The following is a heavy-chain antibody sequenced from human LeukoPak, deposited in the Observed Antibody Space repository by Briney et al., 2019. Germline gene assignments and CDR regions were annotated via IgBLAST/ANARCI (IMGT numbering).Heavy chain of an antibody. CDR1: GGSFSGYY. Sequence: PSETLSLTCAVYGGSFSGYYWSWIRQPPGKGLEWIGEINHSGSTNYNPSLKSRVTVSVDTSKNQFSLKLSSVTAADTAVYYCARGWLLRYCSGGSCQTHFDYWGQGTLVTVSS. CDR3: ARGWLLRYCSGGSCQTHFDY. D-gene: IGHD2-15*01. CDR2: INHSGST. V-gene: IGHV4-34*01. J-gene: IGHJ4*02.